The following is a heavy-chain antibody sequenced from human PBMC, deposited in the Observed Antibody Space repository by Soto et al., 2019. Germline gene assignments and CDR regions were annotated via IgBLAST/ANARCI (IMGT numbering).Heavy chain of an antibody. CDR1: GASINSADYF. D-gene: IGHD3-22*01. V-gene: IGHV4-31*03. Sequence: SETLSLTCTVSGASINSADYFWNWIRQHPGRGLEWIGYIYYTGGTNYNPSLRSRLTISADTSKNQFSLKLNSVTAADTAMYYCARDYSDSSGFYRAFDYWGQGMLVTVSS. J-gene: IGHJ4*02. CDR3: ARDYSDSSGFYRAFDY. CDR2: IYYTGGT.